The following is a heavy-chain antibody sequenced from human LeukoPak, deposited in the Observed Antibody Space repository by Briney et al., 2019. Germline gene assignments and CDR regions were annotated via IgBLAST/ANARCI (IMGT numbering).Heavy chain of an antibody. CDR3: AVGYYYDSSGYHY. V-gene: IGHV3-21*01. Sequence: PGGSLRLSCAASGFTFSSYSMNWGRQAPGKGLEWVSSISSSSSYIYYADSVKGRFTISRDNAKNSLYLQMNSLRAEDTAVYYCAVGYYYDSSGYHYWGQGTLVTVSS. CDR2: ISSSSSYI. J-gene: IGHJ4*02. D-gene: IGHD3-22*01. CDR1: GFTFSSYS.